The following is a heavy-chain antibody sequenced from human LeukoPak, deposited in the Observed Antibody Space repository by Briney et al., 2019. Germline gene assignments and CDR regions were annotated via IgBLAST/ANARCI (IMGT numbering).Heavy chain of an antibody. CDR1: GFSFRSYG. D-gene: IGHD3-10*01. CDR3: AKDGPREFYGSGDYYNGMDV. J-gene: IGHJ6*02. CDR2: ISYDGSNK. Sequence: GSLRLSCAACGFSFRSYGMHWVRQAPGKGLEWVAIISYDGSNKDFGDSVKGRFNISRDNSKNTLYLQMSSLRAEDTAVYYCAKDGPREFYGSGDYYNGMDVWGQGTTVTVTS. V-gene: IGHV3-30*18.